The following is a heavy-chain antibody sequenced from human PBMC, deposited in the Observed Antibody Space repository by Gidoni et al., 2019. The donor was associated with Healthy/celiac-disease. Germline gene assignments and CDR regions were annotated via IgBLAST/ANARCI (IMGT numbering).Heavy chain of an antibody. J-gene: IGHJ4*02. CDR3: ARIRRGGELLYSYFDY. V-gene: IGHV2-70*15. D-gene: IGHD3-10*01. CDR2: IDWDDDK. CDR1: GFSLSTSGMC. Sequence: QVTLRESGPALVKPTQTLTLTCTFSGFSLSTSGMCVSWIRQPPGKALEWLARIDWDDDKYYSTSLKTRLTISKDTSKNQVVLTMTNMDPVDTATYYCARIRRGGELLYSYFDYWGQGTLVTVSS.